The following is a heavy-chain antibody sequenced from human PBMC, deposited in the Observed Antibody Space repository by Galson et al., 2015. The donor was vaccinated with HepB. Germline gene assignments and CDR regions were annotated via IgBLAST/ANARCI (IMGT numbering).Heavy chain of an antibody. CDR3: ARDQLWNEAGWFDP. V-gene: IGHV3-33*01. CDR1: GFTFSSYG. D-gene: IGHD1-1*01. CDR2: IWYDGSNK. Sequence: SLRLSCAASGFTFSSYGMHWVRQAPGKGLEWVAVIWYDGSNKYYADSVKGRFTISRDNSKNTLYLQMNSLRAEDTAVYYCARDQLWNEAGWFDPWGQGTLVTVSS. J-gene: IGHJ5*02.